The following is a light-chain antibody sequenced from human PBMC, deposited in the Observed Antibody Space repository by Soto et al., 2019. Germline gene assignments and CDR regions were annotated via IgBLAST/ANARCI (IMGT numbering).Light chain of an antibody. CDR1: QDVSNNY. V-gene: IGKV3-20*01. CDR3: QQYGSPHIT. CDR2: GTF. J-gene: IGKJ5*01. Sequence: EIVLTQSPGTLSLSPGERGTLSCRASQDVSNNYLAWYQLKPGQAPRLLMFGTFNRATGIPDRFSGSGSGTALTLAISRLEPEDLAVYYCQQYGSPHITFGQGTRLEIK.